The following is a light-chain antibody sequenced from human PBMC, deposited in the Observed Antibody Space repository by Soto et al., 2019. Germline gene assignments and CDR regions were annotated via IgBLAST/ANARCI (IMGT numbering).Light chain of an antibody. CDR2: GAS. CDR1: QSVSSRF. Sequence: EIVLNKSPDTLSLSPGERATLSCRASQSVSSRFLDWYQQKPGQAPRLLIYGASRRATGIPERLSGTGYGTDFTLTISRLEPEDFEVYYCQQYGRLPLTFGGGTKVDIK. V-gene: IGKV3-20*01. J-gene: IGKJ4*01. CDR3: QQYGRLPLT.